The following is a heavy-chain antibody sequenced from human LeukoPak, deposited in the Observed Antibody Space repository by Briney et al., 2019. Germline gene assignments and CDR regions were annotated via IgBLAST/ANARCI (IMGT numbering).Heavy chain of an antibody. CDR3: ARRLLWFGESFDY. J-gene: IGHJ4*02. CDR2: IYYSGST. D-gene: IGHD3-10*01. V-gene: IGHV4-39*01. Sequence: SETLSLTCTVSGGSISSSSYYWGWIRRPPGKGLEWIGSIYYSGSTYYSPSLKSRVTISVDTSKNQFSLKLSSVTAADTAVYYCARRLLWFGESFDYWGQGTLVTVSS. CDR1: GGSISSSSYY.